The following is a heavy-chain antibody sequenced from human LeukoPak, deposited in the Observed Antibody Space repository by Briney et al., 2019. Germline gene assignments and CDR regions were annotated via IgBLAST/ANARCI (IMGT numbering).Heavy chain of an antibody. D-gene: IGHD6-19*01. Sequence: PGGSLRLSCAASGFTFSSYAMSWVRQAPGKGLEWVSSISGSGHSTYYADSVKGRFTNSRDNSKNTLYLQMNSLRAEDTAVYYCAKGRHRDSSGWHYYFDYWGQGTLVTVSS. V-gene: IGHV3-23*01. CDR1: GFTFSSYA. J-gene: IGHJ4*02. CDR2: ISGSGHST. CDR3: AKGRHRDSSGWHYYFDY.